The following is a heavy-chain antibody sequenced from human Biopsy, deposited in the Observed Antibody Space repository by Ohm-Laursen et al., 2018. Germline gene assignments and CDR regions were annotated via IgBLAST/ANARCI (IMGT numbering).Heavy chain of an antibody. CDR3: ARDISPSTFPENTLDI. J-gene: IGHJ3*02. D-gene: IGHD2/OR15-2a*01. CDR2: MSRNNGFI. CDR1: GFKFDDYA. V-gene: IGHV3-9*01. Sequence: SSLRLSCAVTGFKFDDYAMHWVRQTPGKGLEWVSGMSRNNGFIGYADSVRGRFTISRDNGQNSLYLQMNNLITKDTAVYYCARDISPSTFPENTLDIWGQGTMVTVSS.